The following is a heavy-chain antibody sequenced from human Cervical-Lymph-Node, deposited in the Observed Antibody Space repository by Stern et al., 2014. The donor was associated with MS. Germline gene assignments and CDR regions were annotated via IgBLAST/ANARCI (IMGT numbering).Heavy chain of an antibody. CDR2: IYWDDDK. CDR3: AHIADYKGGYYYYGMDV. D-gene: IGHD3-16*01. Sequence: QITLKESGPTLVKPTQTLTLTCTFSGFSLSTSGVGVGWIRQPPGKALEXLALIYWDDDKRYSPSLKSRLTITKDTSKNQVVLTMTNMDPVDTATYYCAHIADYKGGYYYYGMDVWGQGTTVTVSS. CDR1: GFSLSTSGVG. J-gene: IGHJ6*02. V-gene: IGHV2-5*02.